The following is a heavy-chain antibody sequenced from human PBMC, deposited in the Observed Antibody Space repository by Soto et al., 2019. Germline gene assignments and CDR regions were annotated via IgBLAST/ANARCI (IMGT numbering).Heavy chain of an antibody. J-gene: IGHJ4*02. CDR2: ISSSSSYI. D-gene: IGHD6-19*01. CDR1: GFTFSSYS. V-gene: IGHV3-21*01. Sequence: PGGSLRLSCAASGFTFSSYSMNWVRQAPGKGLEWVSSISSSSSYIYYADSVKGRFTISRDNAKNSLYLQMNSLRAEDTAVYYCARDPVDGWYYFDYWGQGTLVTVSS. CDR3: ARDPVDGWYYFDY.